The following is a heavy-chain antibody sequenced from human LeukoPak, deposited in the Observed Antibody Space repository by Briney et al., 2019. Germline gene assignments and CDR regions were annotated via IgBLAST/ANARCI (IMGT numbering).Heavy chain of an antibody. D-gene: IGHD6-19*01. CDR1: GFTFSSYS. Sequence: GGSLRLSCAASGFTFSSYSMNWVRQAPGRGLEGVSSISSSSSYIYYADSVKGRFTISRDNAKNALYLQMNSLRAEDTAVYYCARDLSSGWYPGYFDYWGQGTLVTVSS. CDR2: ISSSSSYI. J-gene: IGHJ4*02. CDR3: ARDLSSGWYPGYFDY. V-gene: IGHV3-21*01.